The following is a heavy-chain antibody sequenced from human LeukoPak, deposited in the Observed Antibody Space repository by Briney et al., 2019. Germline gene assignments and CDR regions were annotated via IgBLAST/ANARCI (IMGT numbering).Heavy chain of an antibody. D-gene: IGHD5-24*01. J-gene: IGHJ5*02. Sequence: GGSLRLSCAASGFTFSNYWMIWVRQAPGKGLEWVGNIKQDGSEKRYADSVRGRFTISRDNAQTSLYLQMNSLRAEDTAVYCCARASDPWLQLTWGQGTLVTVSS. V-gene: IGHV3-7*05. CDR1: GFTFSNYW. CDR3: ARASDPWLQLT. CDR2: IKQDGSEK.